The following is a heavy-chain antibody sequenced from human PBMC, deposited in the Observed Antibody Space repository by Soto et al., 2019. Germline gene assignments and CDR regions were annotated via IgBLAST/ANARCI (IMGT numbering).Heavy chain of an antibody. CDR2: IIPIFDTA. D-gene: IGHD3-10*01. V-gene: IGHV1-69*06. CDR1: GGTFSSYG. J-gene: IGHJ6*01. CDR3: ARDAGRSCNRWRVRQVGDGDYYRMDV. Sequence: QVQLVQSGAEVKKPGSSVKVSCKASGGTFSSYGISWVRQAPGQGLEWMGGIIPIFDTAKYAQKFQGRVTITEDNSTSTAYMEVSSLRSDDTAVYYCARDAGRSCNRWRVRQVGDGDYYRMDVWGQGTTVTV.